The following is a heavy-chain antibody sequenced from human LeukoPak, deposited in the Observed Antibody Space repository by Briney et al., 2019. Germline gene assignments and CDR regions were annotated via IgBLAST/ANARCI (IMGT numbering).Heavy chain of an antibody. Sequence: SETLSLTCAVYGGSFSGYYWSWIRQPPGKGLEWIGEINHSGSTNYNPSLKSRVTISVDTSKNQFSLKLSSVTAADTAVYYCARGTMTTVTYYFDYWGQGTLVTV. CDR1: GGSFSGYY. CDR2: INHSGST. CDR3: ARGTMTTVTYYFDY. V-gene: IGHV4-34*01. J-gene: IGHJ4*02. D-gene: IGHD4-17*01.